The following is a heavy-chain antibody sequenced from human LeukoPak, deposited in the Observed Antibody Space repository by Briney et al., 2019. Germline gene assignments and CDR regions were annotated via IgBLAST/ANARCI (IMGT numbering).Heavy chain of an antibody. CDR3: ARRTASDF. CDR2: IGGGGDYT. CDR1: GFTFTSYV. J-gene: IGHJ4*02. D-gene: IGHD2-21*02. Sequence: GGYLRLSCAASGFTFTSYVMSWVRQAPGKGLEWVSSIGGGGDYTYYSDSVKGRFTISRDNSENRVYLEMKSLRAEDTAVYYWARRTASDFWGQGTLVTVSS. V-gene: IGHV3-23*01.